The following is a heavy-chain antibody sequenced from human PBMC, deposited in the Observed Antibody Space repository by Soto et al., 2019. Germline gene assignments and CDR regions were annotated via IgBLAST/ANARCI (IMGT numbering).Heavy chain of an antibody. CDR1: GFTFSSYA. CDR3: ARDSYSSSWYKEYYYGMDV. J-gene: IGHJ6*02. Sequence: QVQLVESGGGVVQPGRSLRLSCAASGFTFSSYAMHWVRQAPGKGLEWVAVISYDGSNKYYADSVKGRFTISRDNSKNTLYLQMNSLRAEDTAVYYCARDSYSSSWYKEYYYGMDVWGQGTTVTVSS. D-gene: IGHD6-13*01. CDR2: ISYDGSNK. V-gene: IGHV3-30-3*01.